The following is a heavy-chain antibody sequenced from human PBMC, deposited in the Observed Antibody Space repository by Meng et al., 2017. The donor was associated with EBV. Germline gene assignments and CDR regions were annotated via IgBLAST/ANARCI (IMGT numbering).Heavy chain of an antibody. Sequence: VERVQSGVEVQQPGCSVKVSCKASGYTFTSYGISWVRQAPGQGLEWIGWNSAYNGNTNYAQKLQGRVTMTTDTSTSTAYMELRSLRSDDTAVYYCARGLDYFDYWGQGTLVTVSS. CDR2: NSAYNGNT. CDR3: ARGLDYFDY. J-gene: IGHJ4*02. V-gene: IGHV1-18*01. CDR1: GYTFTSYG.